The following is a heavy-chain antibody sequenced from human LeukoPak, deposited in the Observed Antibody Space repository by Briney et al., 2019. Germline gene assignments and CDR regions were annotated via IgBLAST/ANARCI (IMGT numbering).Heavy chain of an antibody. CDR2: ISYDGSNK. CDR3: AKASGYFDY. J-gene: IGHJ4*02. Sequence: GGSLRLSCAASGFTFSSYAMHWVRQAPGKGLEWVAVISYDGSNKYYADSVKGRFTISRDNSKNTLYLQMNSLRAEDTAVYYCAKASGYFDYWGQGTLVTVSS. CDR1: GFTFSSYA. V-gene: IGHV3-30-3*01.